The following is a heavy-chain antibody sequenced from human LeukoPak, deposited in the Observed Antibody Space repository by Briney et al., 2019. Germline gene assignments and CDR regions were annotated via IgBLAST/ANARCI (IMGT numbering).Heavy chain of an antibody. CDR3: ARAASGFWFGGLRYWFDP. Sequence: ASVKVSCKASGYTFTSYGISWVRQAPGQGLEWMGWISAYNGNTNYAQKLQGRVTMTTDTSTSTAYTELRSLRSDDTAVYYCARAASGFWFGGLRYWFDPWGQGTLVTVSS. CDR1: GYTFTSYG. CDR2: ISAYNGNT. V-gene: IGHV1-18*01. J-gene: IGHJ5*02. D-gene: IGHD3-10*01.